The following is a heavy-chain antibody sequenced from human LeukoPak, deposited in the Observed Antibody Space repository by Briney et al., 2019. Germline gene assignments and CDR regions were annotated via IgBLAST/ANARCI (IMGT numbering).Heavy chain of an antibody. D-gene: IGHD3-22*01. J-gene: IGHJ4*02. V-gene: IGHV4-4*09. CDR2: IYTSGST. CDR1: GGSISSYY. CDR3: ARYNYYGSSGPFDY. Sequence: SETLSLTCTVSGGSISSYYWSWIRQPPGKGLEWIGYIYTSGSTNYNPSLKSRVTISVDTSKNQFSLKLSSVTAADTAVYYCARYNYYGSSGPFDYWGQGTLVTVSS.